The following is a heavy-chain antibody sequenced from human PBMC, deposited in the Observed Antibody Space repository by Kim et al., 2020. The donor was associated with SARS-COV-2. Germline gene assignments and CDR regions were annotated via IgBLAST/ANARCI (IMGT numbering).Heavy chain of an antibody. J-gene: IGHJ4*02. CDR2: INAGNGNT. V-gene: IGHV1-3*01. CDR3: ARSTYITMIKDF. CDR1: GYTFTNYA. D-gene: IGHD3-22*01. Sequence: ASVKVSCKASGYTFTNYAMHWVRQAPGQRLEWMGWINAGNGNTKYSQKFQDRVTITRDTSASTAYMELSSLRSEDTTVYYCARSTYITMIKDFWGQGTLVTVSS.